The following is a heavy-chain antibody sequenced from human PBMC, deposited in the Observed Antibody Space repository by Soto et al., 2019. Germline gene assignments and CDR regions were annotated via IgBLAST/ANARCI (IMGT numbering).Heavy chain of an antibody. Sequence: ETLSLTCTVSGGSISRYYSSWIRQPPGKGLEWIGYIYYSGSTNYNPSLKSRVTISVDTSKNQFSLKLSSVTAADTAVYYCAREGRGYGDYVRYYYYGMDVWGQGTTVTVSS. V-gene: IGHV4-59*01. CDR3: AREGRGYGDYVRYYYYGMDV. CDR2: IYYSGST. J-gene: IGHJ6*02. D-gene: IGHD4-17*01. CDR1: GGSISRYY.